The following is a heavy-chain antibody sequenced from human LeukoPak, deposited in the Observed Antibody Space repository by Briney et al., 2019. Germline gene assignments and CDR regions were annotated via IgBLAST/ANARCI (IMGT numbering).Heavy chain of an antibody. CDR3: ARNGRPIVVEWYFDL. CDR1: GFTFTTYW. D-gene: IGHD3-22*01. Sequence: GSLRLSCAASGFTFTTYWMSWVRQAPGKGLEWVANIKQDGTERYYVDSVKGRFTISRDNAKNSLYLQMNSLRAEDTALYYCARNGRPIVVEWYFDLWGRGTLVTVSS. V-gene: IGHV3-7*03. J-gene: IGHJ2*01. CDR2: IKQDGTER.